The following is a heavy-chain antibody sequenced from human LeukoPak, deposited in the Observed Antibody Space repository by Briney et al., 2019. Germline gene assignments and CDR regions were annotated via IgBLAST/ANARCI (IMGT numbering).Heavy chain of an antibody. D-gene: IGHD3-10*01. CDR1: GFIFTNAW. CDR2: IKSKTDGGTT. J-gene: IGHJ4*02. CDR3: TGEFVWFGEFYYFDY. Sequence: GGSLRLSCAASGFIFTNAWLSWVRQAPGKGLEWVGRIKSKTDGGTTDYAAPVKGRFTISRDDSKNTLYLQMNSLKTEDTAVYYCTGEFVWFGEFYYFDYWGQGTLVTVSS. V-gene: IGHV3-15*01.